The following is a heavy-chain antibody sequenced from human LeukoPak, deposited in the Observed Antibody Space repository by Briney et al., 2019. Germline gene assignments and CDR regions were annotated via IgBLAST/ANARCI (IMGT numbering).Heavy chain of an antibody. D-gene: IGHD3-22*01. Sequence: SETLSLTCTVSGGSISSYYWSWIRQHPGKGLEWIGYIYYSGSTYYNPSLKSRVTISVDTSKNQFSLKLSSVTAADTAVYYCARDARFSSEGTFDYWGQGTLVTVSS. CDR2: IYYSGST. J-gene: IGHJ4*02. CDR3: ARDARFSSEGTFDY. CDR1: GGSISSYY. V-gene: IGHV4-59*12.